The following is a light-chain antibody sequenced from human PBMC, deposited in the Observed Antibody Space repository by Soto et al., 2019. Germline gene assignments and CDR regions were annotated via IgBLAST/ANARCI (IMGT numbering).Light chain of an antibody. V-gene: IGKV3-15*01. CDR3: QQYKNWPLS. CDR1: QSVSNS. J-gene: IGKJ4*01. Sequence: IVMAQSPAPLSVSPGEGAALSCRASQSVSNSLAWYQQKPGQAPRLLIYSASTRATGIPARFSGRGSGTEFTLTISSLQSEDFAVYYCQQYKNWPLSVGGGTKVEIK. CDR2: SAS.